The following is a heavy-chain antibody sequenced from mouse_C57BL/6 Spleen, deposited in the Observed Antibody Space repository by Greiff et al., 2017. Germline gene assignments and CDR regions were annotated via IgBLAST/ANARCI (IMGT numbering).Heavy chain of an antibody. CDR1: GYTFTSYW. D-gene: IGHD2-5*01. CDR3: ARGSNYEGRYAMDY. Sequence: QVQLQQPGAELVKPGASVKMSCKASGYTFTSYWITWVKQRPGRGLEWIGDIYPGSGSTNYNEKFKSKATLTVDTSSSTAYIQLSSLTSEDSAVYYCARGSNYEGRYAMDYWGQGTSVTVSS. V-gene: IGHV1-55*01. J-gene: IGHJ4*01. CDR2: IYPGSGST.